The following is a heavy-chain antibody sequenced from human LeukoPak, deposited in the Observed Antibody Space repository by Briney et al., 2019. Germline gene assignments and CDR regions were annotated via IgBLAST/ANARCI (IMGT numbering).Heavy chain of an antibody. D-gene: IGHD6-19*01. CDR1: GGSFSGYY. V-gene: IGHV4-34*01. Sequence: PSETLSLTCGVNGGSFSGYYWSWIRQPPGKGLEWIGEINHSGSTNYNPSLKSRVTISVDTSKNQFSLKLSSVTAADTAVYYCARQYSSGWYKEYFQYWGQGTLVTVSS. J-gene: IGHJ1*01. CDR3: ARQYSSGWYKEYFQY. CDR2: INHSGST.